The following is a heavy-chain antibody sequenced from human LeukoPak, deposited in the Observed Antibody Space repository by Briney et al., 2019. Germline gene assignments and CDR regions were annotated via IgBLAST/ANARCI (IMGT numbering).Heavy chain of an antibody. D-gene: IGHD2-2*01. Sequence: PSETLSLTCTVSGGSISSYYWSWIRQPPGKGLEWIGYIYYSGSTNYNPSLKSRVTISVDTSKNQFSLRVYSVTAADTAIYYCGRLIVEPAPMYYYYIDVWGKGTTVTVSS. V-gene: IGHV4-59*12. J-gene: IGHJ6*03. CDR1: GGSISSYY. CDR2: IYYSGST. CDR3: GRLIVEPAPMYYYYIDV.